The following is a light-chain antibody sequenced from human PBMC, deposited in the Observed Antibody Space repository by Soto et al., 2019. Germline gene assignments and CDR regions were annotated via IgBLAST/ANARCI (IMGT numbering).Light chain of an antibody. J-gene: IGKJ4*01. Sequence: EIVMTQSPATLSVSPGERATLSCRASQSVSSNVAWYQQIPGQTPRLLIYGASTRATGIQVRFSGSGSGTEFTLTISSLQSKDFAVYYCQQYNNWHPLTFGGGTKVDIK. CDR3: QQYNNWHPLT. CDR2: GAS. CDR1: QSVSSN. V-gene: IGKV3-15*01.